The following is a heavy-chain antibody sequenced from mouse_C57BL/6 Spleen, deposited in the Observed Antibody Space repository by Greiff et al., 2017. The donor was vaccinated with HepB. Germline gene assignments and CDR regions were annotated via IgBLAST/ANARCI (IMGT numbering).Heavy chain of an antibody. V-gene: IGHV1-82*01. CDR1: GYAFSSSW. CDR2: IYPGDGDT. CDR3: ARQELRPYYFDY. Sequence: VQLQQSGPELVKPGASVKISCKASGYAFSSSWMNWVKQRPGKGLEWIGRIYPGDGDTNYNGKFKGKATLTADKSSSTAYMQLSSLTSEDSAVYFCARQELRPYYFDYWGQGTTLTVSS. J-gene: IGHJ2*01. D-gene: IGHD2-4*01.